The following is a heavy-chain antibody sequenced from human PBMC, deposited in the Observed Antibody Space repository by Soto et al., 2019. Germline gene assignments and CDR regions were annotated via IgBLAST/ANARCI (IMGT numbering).Heavy chain of an antibody. D-gene: IGHD6-6*01. CDR3: ARGVQSSSFAFDI. CDR1: GGSISTYY. CDR2: IYYTGRT. J-gene: IGHJ3*02. V-gene: IGHV4-59*08. Sequence: SETLSLTCTVSGGSISTYYWSWIRQPPGKGLEWIGYIYYTGRTNNNPSLKSRVTISVDTSKNHFSLKLSSVTAADTAVYYCARGVQSSSFAFDIWGQGTMVTVSS.